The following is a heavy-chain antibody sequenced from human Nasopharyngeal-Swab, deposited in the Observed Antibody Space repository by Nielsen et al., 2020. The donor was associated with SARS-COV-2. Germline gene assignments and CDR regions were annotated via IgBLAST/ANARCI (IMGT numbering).Heavy chain of an antibody. J-gene: IGHJ4*02. V-gene: IGHV4-31*03. Sequence: TLSLTCTVSGGSISSSSYYWGWIRQPPGKGLEWIGYIYYSGSTYYNPSLKSRVAISVDTSKNQFSLRLSSVTAADTALYYCARSSITGWSRFDSWGQGTLVTVSS. CDR2: IYYSGST. CDR3: ARSSITGWSRFDS. CDR1: GGSISSSSYY. D-gene: IGHD6-19*01.